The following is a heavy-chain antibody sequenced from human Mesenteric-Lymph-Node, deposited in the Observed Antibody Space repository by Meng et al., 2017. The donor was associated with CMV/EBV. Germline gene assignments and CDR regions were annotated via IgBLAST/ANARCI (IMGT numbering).Heavy chain of an antibody. V-gene: IGHV1-2*02. Sequence: ASVKVSCKASGYTFTGYYMHWVRQAPGQGLEWMGWINPNSGGTNYARKFQGRVTMTRDTSISTAYTELSRLRYDDTAVYYCAREKPLVGIAAAGYYYYYGMDVWGQGTTVTVSS. J-gene: IGHJ6*02. CDR2: INPNSGGT. CDR3: AREKPLVGIAAAGYYYYYGMDV. CDR1: GYTFTGYY. D-gene: IGHD6-13*01.